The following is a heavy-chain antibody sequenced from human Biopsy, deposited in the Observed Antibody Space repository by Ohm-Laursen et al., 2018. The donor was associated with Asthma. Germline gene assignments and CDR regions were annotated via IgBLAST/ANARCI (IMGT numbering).Heavy chain of an antibody. CDR1: GGTFNTYV. CDR3: ARKAGSCISRTCYSLDF. CDR2: FNPFLGTT. D-gene: IGHD2-15*01. V-gene: IGHV1-69*13. Sequence: SAKVSCKSLGGTFNTYVLAWGRPAPGPGLEWMGGFNPFLGTTTYPQKFQDRVTITADDSTSTVYMELSSLRSEDTAVYYCARKAGSCISRTCYSLDFWGQGTLVTVSS. J-gene: IGHJ4*02.